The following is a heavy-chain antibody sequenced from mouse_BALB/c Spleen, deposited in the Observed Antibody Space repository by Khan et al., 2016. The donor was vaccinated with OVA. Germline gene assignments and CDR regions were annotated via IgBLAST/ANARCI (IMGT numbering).Heavy chain of an antibody. J-gene: IGHJ3*01. CDR3: TKRGLNGIFAY. CDR2: INPSTGYT. D-gene: IGHD1-3*01. CDR1: GYTFTTYW. Sequence: QVQLQQSGAELAQPGASVKMSCQTSGYTFTTYWMHWVKQRPGQGLEWIGYINPSTGYTEYNQRFKDKATLTTDKSSSTAYIQLSRLTSEDSAVYYCTKRGLNGIFAYWGQGTLVTVSA. V-gene: IGHV1-7*01.